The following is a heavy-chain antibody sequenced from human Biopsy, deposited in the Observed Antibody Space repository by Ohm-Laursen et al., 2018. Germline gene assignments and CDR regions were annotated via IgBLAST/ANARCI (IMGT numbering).Heavy chain of an antibody. J-gene: IGHJ5*02. Sequence: ASVKVSCKTSGYTFTSYEINWVRQATGQGLEWMGWMNPDSGNTGYAQNFQGRVTMTRNTSISTAYVDLSSLRSDDTAVYYCTRGGYYYDSLAYYYWFDPWGQGTLVTVSS. V-gene: IGHV1-8*01. CDR2: MNPDSGNT. CDR1: GYTFTSYE. CDR3: TRGGYYYDSLAYYYWFDP. D-gene: IGHD3-22*01.